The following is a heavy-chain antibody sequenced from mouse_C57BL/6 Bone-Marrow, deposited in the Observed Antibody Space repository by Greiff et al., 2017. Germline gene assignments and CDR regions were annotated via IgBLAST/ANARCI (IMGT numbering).Heavy chain of an antibody. CDR1: GFTFSSYG. V-gene: IGHV5-6*02. Sequence: DVMLVESGGDLVKPGGSLKLSCAASGFTFSSYGMSWVRQTPDKRLEWVATISSGGSYTYYPDSVKGRFTISRDNAKNTLYLQMSSLKSEDTAMYYCARQEWYFDVWGTGTTVTVSS. CDR2: ISSGGSYT. CDR3: ARQEWYFDV. J-gene: IGHJ1*03.